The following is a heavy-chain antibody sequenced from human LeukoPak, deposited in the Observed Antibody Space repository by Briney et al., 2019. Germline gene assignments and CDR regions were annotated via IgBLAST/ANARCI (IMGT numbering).Heavy chain of an antibody. CDR1: GGSISSSSYY. CDR3: ARQPKLEKKYYYDSRGYYFDY. D-gene: IGHD3-22*01. Sequence: PSETLSLTCTVPGGSISSSSYYWGWIRQPPGKGLEWIGSIYYSGSTYYNPSLKSRVTISVDTSKNQFSLKLSSVTAADTAVYYCARQPKLEKKYYYDSRGYYFDYWGQGTLVTVSS. CDR2: IYYSGST. J-gene: IGHJ4*02. V-gene: IGHV4-39*01.